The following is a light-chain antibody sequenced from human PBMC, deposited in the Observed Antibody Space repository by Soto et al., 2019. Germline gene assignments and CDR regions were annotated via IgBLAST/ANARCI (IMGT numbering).Light chain of an antibody. V-gene: IGLV2-14*01. Sequence: QSVLTQPASVSGTPGQSITISCTGSNSDVGIYDFVSWYQHHPGRAPKLIVSEVSHRPSGVSNRFSGSKSGNTASLTISGLQSEDEADYYCISYTSDDVRYVVGTGTKLTVL. CDR3: ISYTSDDVRYV. CDR1: NSDVGIYDF. J-gene: IGLJ1*01. CDR2: EVS.